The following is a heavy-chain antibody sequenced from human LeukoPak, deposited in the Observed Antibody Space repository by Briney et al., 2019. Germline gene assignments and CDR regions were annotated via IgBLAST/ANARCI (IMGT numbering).Heavy chain of an antibody. V-gene: IGHV3-30*02. CDR3: AKVTMGDVWFDP. CDR2: MHYDGRNI. D-gene: IGHD3-16*01. CDR1: GFTLTSTG. J-gene: IGHJ5*02. Sequence: GGSLRLSCAMSGFTLTSTGMHWVRQAPGKGLEWVAFMHYDGRNILYADSVKGRFSISTDNTKNMVYLQMSSLRAEDTAVYYCAKVTMGDVWFDPWGQGTLVTVSS.